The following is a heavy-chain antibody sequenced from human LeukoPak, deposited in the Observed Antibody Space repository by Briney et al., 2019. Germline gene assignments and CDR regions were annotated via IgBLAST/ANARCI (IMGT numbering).Heavy chain of an antibody. J-gene: IGHJ6*02. CDR2: IYHSGST. V-gene: IGHV4-4*02. D-gene: IGHD3-10*01. CDR1: GPSISRSNW. Sequence: ADTLSLTCALPGPSISRSNWWSWVRQAPGKGLEWVGEIYHSGSTIYNPSLKSRVTISGDKSKNQFSLKLSSGTGADTAVYYCVSSRITMVRGVSYYYGLDVWGQGTTVTVSS. CDR3: VSSRITMVRGVSYYYGLDV.